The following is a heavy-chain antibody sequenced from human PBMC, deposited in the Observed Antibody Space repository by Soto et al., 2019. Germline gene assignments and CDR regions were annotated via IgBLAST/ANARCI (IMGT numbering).Heavy chain of an antibody. D-gene: IGHD6-19*01. V-gene: IGHV4-30-2*03. Sequence: SETLSLTCAVSGGSISSGDYSWSWIRQPPGKGLEWIGYIYHNGNTYSNPSLKSRVTISVDTSNNQLSLKLRSVTAADTAVYYCARHDGFSSGWIFDYWGHGTLVTVSS. J-gene: IGHJ4*01. CDR3: ARHDGFSSGWIFDY. CDR2: IYHNGNT. CDR1: GGSISSGDYS.